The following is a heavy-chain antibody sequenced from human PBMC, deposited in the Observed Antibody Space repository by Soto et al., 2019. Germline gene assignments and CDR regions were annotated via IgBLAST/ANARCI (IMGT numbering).Heavy chain of an antibody. CDR2: IYPGDSDT. D-gene: IGHD6-6*01. J-gene: IGHJ6*02. V-gene: IGHV5-51*01. CDR1: GYSFTSYW. CDR3: ASSLSPAAQIVPPYYYGMDV. Sequence: PGESLKISCKGSGYSFTSYWIGWVRQMPGKGLEWMGIIYPGDSDTRYSPSFQGQVTISADESISTAYLQWSSLKASDTAMYYCASSLSPAAQIVPPYYYGMDVWGQGTPVTVPS.